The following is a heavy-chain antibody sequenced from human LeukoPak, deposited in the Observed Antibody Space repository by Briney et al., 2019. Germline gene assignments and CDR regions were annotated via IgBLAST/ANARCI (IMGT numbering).Heavy chain of an antibody. J-gene: IGHJ3*02. CDR3: AYSSSWNNAFDI. CDR2: ISYDGSNK. Sequence: GGSLRLSCAASGFTFSSYAMHWVRQAPGKGLEWVAVISYDGSNKYYADSVKGRFTISRDNSQNTLYLQMNSLRAEDTAVYYCAYSSSWNNAFDIWGQGTMVTVSS. D-gene: IGHD6-13*01. V-gene: IGHV3-30*04. CDR1: GFTFSSYA.